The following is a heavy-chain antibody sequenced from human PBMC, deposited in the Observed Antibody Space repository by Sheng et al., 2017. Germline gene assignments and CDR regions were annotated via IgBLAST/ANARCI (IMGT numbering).Heavy chain of an antibody. J-gene: IGHJ4*02. CDR1: GYSISSGYY. D-gene: IGHD3-10*01. CDR2: IYHSGST. Sequence: QVQLQESGPGLVKPSETLSLTCAVSGYSISSGYYWGWIRQPPGKGLEWIGSIYHSGSTYYNPSLKSRVTISVDTSKNQFSLKLSSVTAADTAVYYCARQDYYGSGSYYNGLDYWGQGTLVTVSS. CDR3: ARQDYYGSGSYYNGLDY. V-gene: IGHV4-38-2*01.